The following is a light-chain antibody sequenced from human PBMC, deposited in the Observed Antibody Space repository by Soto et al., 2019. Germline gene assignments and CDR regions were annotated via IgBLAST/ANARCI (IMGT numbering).Light chain of an antibody. V-gene: IGKV3-20*01. CDR1: QSVTNSF. CDR2: GAS. Sequence: ENVLTQSPGTLSLSPGERATLSCRASQSVTNSFFAWYQQKPGQAPRLLIYGASSRANGIPDRFSGGGSWTDFTLTINRLEPEDFAVYYCQQYGSSRTFGQGTRVEIK. J-gene: IGKJ1*01. CDR3: QQYGSSRT.